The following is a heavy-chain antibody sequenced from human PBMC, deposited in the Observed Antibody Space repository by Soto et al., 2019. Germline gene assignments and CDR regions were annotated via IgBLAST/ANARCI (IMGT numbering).Heavy chain of an antibody. V-gene: IGHV4-59*01. D-gene: IGHD3-10*01. J-gene: IGHJ6*02. CDR1: GGSISSYY. Sequence: PSETLSLTCTVSGGSISSYYWSWIRQPPGKGLEWIGYIYYSGSTNYNPSLKSRVTISVDTSKNQFSLKLSSVTAADTAVYYCAMVRESYYYYYGMDVWGQGTTVTVSS. CDR3: AMVRESYYYYYGMDV. CDR2: IYYSGST.